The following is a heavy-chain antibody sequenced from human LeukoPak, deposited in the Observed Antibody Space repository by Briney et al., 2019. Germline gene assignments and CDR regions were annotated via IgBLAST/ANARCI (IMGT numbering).Heavy chain of an antibody. Sequence: PSETLSLTCTVSGGSISSSSSYWGWIRQPPGKGLEWIGYIHDSGSTKYNPSLKSRVAISVDTSKNQFSLKLSSVTAADTAVYYCARRYYSGWAFDYWGQGTLVTVSS. V-gene: IGHV4-61*05. D-gene: IGHD6-19*01. J-gene: IGHJ4*02. CDR3: ARRYYSGWAFDY. CDR2: IHDSGST. CDR1: GGSISSSSSY.